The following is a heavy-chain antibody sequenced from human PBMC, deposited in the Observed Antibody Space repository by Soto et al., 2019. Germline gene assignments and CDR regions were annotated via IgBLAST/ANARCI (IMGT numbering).Heavy chain of an antibody. CDR1: GFTFSSYA. CDR3: ARVLDGSGSYYPAIY. CDR2: ISYDGSNK. V-gene: IGHV3-30-3*01. D-gene: IGHD3-10*01. Sequence: GGSLRLSCAASGFTFSSYAMHWVRQAPGKGLEWVAVISYDGSNKYYADSVKGRFTISRDNSKNTLYLQMNSLRAEDTAVYYCARVLDGSGSYYPAIYWGQGTLVTVSS. J-gene: IGHJ4*02.